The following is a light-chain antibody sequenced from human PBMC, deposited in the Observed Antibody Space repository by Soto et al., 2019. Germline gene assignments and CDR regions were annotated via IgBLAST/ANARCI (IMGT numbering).Light chain of an antibody. CDR1: QSVSTY. CDR2: DAS. V-gene: IGKV3-11*01. J-gene: IGKJ5*01. Sequence: EIVLTQSPATLSLSPGERATLSCMASQSVSTYLGWYQQKPGQAPRLLIYDASNRATDIPARFSGSGSGTDFSLTISSLEPEDFAAYYCQQRSNWITFGQGTRLDIK. CDR3: QQRSNWIT.